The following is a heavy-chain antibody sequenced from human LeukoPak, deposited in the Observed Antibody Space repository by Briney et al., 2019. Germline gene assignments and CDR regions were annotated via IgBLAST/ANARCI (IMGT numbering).Heavy chain of an antibody. V-gene: IGHV3-30*02. CDR2: IRYDGSNK. CDR3: AKDRKGIAAAGIPDY. CDR1: GFTFSSYG. D-gene: IGHD6-13*01. J-gene: IGHJ4*02. Sequence: PGGSLRLPCAASGFTFSSYGMHWVRQAPGKGLEWVAFIRYDGSNKYYADSVKGRFTISRDNSKNTLYLQMNSLRAEDTAVYYCAKDRKGIAAAGIPDYWGQGTLVTVSS.